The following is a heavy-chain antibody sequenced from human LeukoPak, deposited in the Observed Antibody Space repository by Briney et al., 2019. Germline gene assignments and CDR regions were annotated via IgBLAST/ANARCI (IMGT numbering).Heavy chain of an antibody. CDR1: GGSISSGNYY. CDR3: ARKETGGYDFNWYFDL. CDR2: IYTSGST. D-gene: IGHD5-12*01. V-gene: IGHV4-61*02. J-gene: IGHJ2*01. Sequence: SQTLSLTCTVSGGSISSGNYYWSWIRQPAGKGLEWIGRIYTSGSTSYNPSLKSRVTISVDTSKSQFSLTLNSVTAADTAVYYCARKETGGYDFNWYFDLWGRGTLVTASS.